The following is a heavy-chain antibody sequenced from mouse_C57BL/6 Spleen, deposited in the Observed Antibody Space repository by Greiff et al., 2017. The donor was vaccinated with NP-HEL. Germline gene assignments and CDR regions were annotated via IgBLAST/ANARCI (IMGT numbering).Heavy chain of an antibody. Sequence: VQLQQPGAELVKPGASVKLSCKASGYTFTSYWMQWVKQRPGKGLEWIGEIDPSDSYTNYNQKFKGKATLTVDTSTSTAYMQLSSLTSEDSAVYNFARAGTYYYGRGAWFADWGQGTLVSVSA. CDR1: GYTFTSYW. CDR2: IDPSDSYT. V-gene: IGHV1-50*01. CDR3: ARAGTYYYGRGAWFAD. D-gene: IGHD1-1*01. J-gene: IGHJ3*01.